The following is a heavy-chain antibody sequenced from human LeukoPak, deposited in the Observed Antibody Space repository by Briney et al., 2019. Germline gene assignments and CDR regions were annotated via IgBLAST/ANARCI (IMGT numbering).Heavy chain of an antibody. CDR2: ISAYRGNT. D-gene: IGHD3-22*01. J-gene: IGHJ3*02. CDR1: GYTFTSYD. Sequence: ASVKVSCKASGYTFTSYDISWVRQAPGKGLEWMGWISAYRGNTNYAQKFQGRVNMTTDTSTSTAYMELTSLRSDDTAVYYCARDRVTMIVVVGLSNAFDIWGQGTMVTVSS. V-gene: IGHV1-18*01. CDR3: ARDRVTMIVVVGLSNAFDI.